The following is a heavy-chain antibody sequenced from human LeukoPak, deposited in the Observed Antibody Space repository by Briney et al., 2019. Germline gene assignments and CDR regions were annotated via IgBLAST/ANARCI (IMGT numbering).Heavy chain of an antibody. CDR1: GYTFTIYA. D-gene: IGHD3-22*01. J-gene: IGHJ4*02. CDR3: ARVPTYYYDSSGYPYYFDY. V-gene: IGHV7-4-1*02. Sequence: ASVKVSCKASGYTFTIYAMNWVRQAPGQGLEWMGWINTNTGNPTYAQGFTGRFVFSLDTSVSTAYLQISSLKAEDTAVYYCARVPTYYYDSSGYPYYFDYWGQGTLVTVSS. CDR2: INTNTGNP.